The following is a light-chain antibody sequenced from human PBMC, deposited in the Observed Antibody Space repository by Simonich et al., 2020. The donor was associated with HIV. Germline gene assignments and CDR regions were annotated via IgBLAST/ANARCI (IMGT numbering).Light chain of an antibody. CDR3: QQLNSYPLT. Sequence: DIQMTQSPSSLSASLGDRLTITCLASQGISSYLAWYQQKPGKAPKLLIYDASTMQSRVPSRFSGSGSGTEFTLTISSLQPEDFATDYCQQLNSYPLTFGGGTKVEIK. V-gene: IGKV1-9*01. CDR1: QGISSY. CDR2: DAS. J-gene: IGKJ4*01.